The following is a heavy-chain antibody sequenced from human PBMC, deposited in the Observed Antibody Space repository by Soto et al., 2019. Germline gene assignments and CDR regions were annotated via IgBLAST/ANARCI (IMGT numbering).Heavy chain of an antibody. CDR2: ISGSGGST. D-gene: IGHD3-10*01. V-gene: IGHV3-23*01. Sequence: GGSLRLSCAASGFTFSSYAMSWVRQAPGKGLEWVSAISGSGGSTYYADSVKGRFTISRDNSKNTLYLQMNSLRAEDTAVYYCAAPVVRGVMRQVDYWGQGTLVTVSS. J-gene: IGHJ4*02. CDR3: AAPVVRGVMRQVDY. CDR1: GFTFSSYA.